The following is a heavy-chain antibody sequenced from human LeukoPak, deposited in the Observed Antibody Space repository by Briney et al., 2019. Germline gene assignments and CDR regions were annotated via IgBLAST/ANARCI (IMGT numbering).Heavy chain of an antibody. J-gene: IGHJ5*02. V-gene: IGHV3-7*03. CDR2: INQDGSEK. Sequence: GGSLRLSCAPSAFIFSYYWMSWVRQAPGKGLEWVANINQDGSEKRYVDSAKGRFTISRDNTENLLYLQMNNLRAEDTAVYYCAREGGSGWYSGWFDPWGQGTLVTVSS. CDR3: AREGGSGWYSGWFDP. CDR1: AFIFSYYW. D-gene: IGHD6-19*01.